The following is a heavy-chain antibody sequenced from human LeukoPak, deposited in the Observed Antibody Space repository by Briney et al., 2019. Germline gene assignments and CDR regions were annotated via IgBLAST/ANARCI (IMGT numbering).Heavy chain of an antibody. J-gene: IGHJ4*02. Sequence: ASVKVSCKASGGTFSSYAISWVRQAPGQGLEWMGWISAYNGNTNYAQKLQGRVTMTTDTSTSTAYMELRSLRSDDTAVYYCARSSIVVVTPFDYWGQGTLVTVSS. CDR3: ARSSIVVVTPFDY. CDR2: ISAYNGNT. V-gene: IGHV1-18*01. CDR1: GGTFSSYA. D-gene: IGHD3-22*01.